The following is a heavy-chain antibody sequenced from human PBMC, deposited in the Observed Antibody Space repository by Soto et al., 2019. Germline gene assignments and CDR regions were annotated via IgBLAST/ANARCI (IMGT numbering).Heavy chain of an antibody. D-gene: IGHD4-17*01. CDR3: ARACGYGGYYGMDV. J-gene: IGHJ6*02. Sequence: PSETLSLTCAVSGYSISSGYYWGWIRQPPGKGLEWIGSIYHSGSTYYNPSLKSRGTISVDTSKNQFSLKLSSVTAADTAVYYCARACGYGGYYGMDVWGQGTTVT. CDR2: IYHSGST. V-gene: IGHV4-38-2*01. CDR1: GYSISSGYY.